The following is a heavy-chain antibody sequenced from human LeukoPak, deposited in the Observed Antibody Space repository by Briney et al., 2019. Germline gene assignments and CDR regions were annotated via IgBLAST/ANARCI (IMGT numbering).Heavy chain of an antibody. J-gene: IGHJ4*02. CDR1: GFTFSSYG. CDR3: AKAHYYGGNSNFDY. Sequence: GGSLRLSCAGSGFTFSSYGMHWVRQAPGKGLEWVAVISYDGSNKYYADSVKGRFTISRDNSKNTLYLQMNSLRAEDTAVYYCAKAHYYGGNSNFDYWGQGTLVTVSS. D-gene: IGHD4-17*01. CDR2: ISYDGSNK. V-gene: IGHV3-30*18.